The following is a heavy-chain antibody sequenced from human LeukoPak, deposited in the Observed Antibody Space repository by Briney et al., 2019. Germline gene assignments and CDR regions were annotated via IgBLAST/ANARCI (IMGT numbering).Heavy chain of an antibody. Sequence: GESLKISCKGSGYSFTSYWIGWVRQMPGKGLEWMGIIYPGDSDTRYSPSFQGQVTISADKSISTAYLQWSSLKASDTAMYYCARRAHSITLVSDNWFDPWGQGTLVAVSS. CDR1: GYSFTSYW. D-gene: IGHD2-8*01. CDR3: ARRAHSITLVSDNWFDP. CDR2: IYPGDSDT. J-gene: IGHJ5*02. V-gene: IGHV5-51*01.